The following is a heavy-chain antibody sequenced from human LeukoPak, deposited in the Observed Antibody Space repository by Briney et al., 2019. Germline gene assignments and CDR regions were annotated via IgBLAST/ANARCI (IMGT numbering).Heavy chain of an antibody. D-gene: IGHD6-13*01. CDR3: ARDGSPLTAAGPLDY. CDR1: GFTFSSYA. Sequence: PGGSLRLSCAASGFTFSSYAMSWVRQAPGKGLEWVSSISSSSSYIYYADSMKGRFTISRDNAKNSLHLQMNSLRVEDTAVYYCARDGSPLTAAGPLDYWGQGTLVTVSS. V-gene: IGHV3-21*01. CDR2: ISSSSSYI. J-gene: IGHJ4*02.